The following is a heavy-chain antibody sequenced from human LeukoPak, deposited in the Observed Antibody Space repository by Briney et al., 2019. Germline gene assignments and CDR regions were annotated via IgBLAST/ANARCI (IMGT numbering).Heavy chain of an antibody. CDR2: MSDRGGNT. D-gene: IGHD6-6*01. CDR3: ARHRSSWLIDY. CDR1: GFTFNSYA. J-gene: IGHJ4*02. V-gene: IGHV3-23*01. Sequence: AGGSLSLSWAVAGFTFNSYAVRWVRQAPWERLQWVSGMSDRGGNTYYGDSVRGRFTIPRDNSKNTLYLQMNSLRAEDTAVYYCARHRSSWLIDYWGQGTLVTVSS.